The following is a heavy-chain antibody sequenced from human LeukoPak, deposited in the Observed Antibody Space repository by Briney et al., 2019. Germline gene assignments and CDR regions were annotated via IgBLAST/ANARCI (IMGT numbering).Heavy chain of an antibody. CDR2: ISAYNGNT. D-gene: IGHD2-2*01. CDR3: ARDLVTSRYCSSTSCYSGPGPYYHYMDV. CDR1: GYTFTSYG. V-gene: IGHV1-18*01. Sequence: VASVKVSCKASGYTFTSYGISWVRQAPGQGLEWMGWISAYNGNTNYAQKLQGRVTMTTDTSTSTAYMELRSLRSDDTAVYYCARDLVTSRYCSSTSCYSGPGPYYHYMDVWGKGTTVTVSS. J-gene: IGHJ6*03.